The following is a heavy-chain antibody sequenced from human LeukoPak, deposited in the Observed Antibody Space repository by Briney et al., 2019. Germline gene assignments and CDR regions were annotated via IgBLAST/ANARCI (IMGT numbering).Heavy chain of an antibody. V-gene: IGHV4-59*08. CDR3: ARYIVSYPHDAFDI. D-gene: IGHD1-26*01. CDR2: INYSGST. J-gene: IGHJ3*02. CDR1: GGSMNNYY. Sequence: SETLSLTCSVSGGSMNNYYWSWVRQSPGKGLDWIAYINYSGSTDYNPSLKSRVTISVDTSKNQFSLKLSSVTAADTAVYYCARYIVSYPHDAFDIWGQGTMVTVSS.